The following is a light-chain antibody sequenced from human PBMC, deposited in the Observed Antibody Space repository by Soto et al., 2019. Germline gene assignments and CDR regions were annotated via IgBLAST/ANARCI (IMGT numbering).Light chain of an antibody. Sequence: AIQMTQSPSSLSASVGDRVTITCRASQGIRNDLGWDQQEPGKAPKLLIYAASSLESGVPSRFSGSGSGTDFTLTISSLQPEDFATYYCLQDYNYPWTFGQGTKVDIK. V-gene: IGKV1-6*01. CDR3: LQDYNYPWT. CDR2: AAS. J-gene: IGKJ1*01. CDR1: QGIRND.